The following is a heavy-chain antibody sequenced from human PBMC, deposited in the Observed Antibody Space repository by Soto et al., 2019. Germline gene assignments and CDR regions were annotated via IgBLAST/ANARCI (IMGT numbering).Heavy chain of an antibody. J-gene: IGHJ4*02. CDR3: TTTGTIDY. Sequence: VQLVESGGGLVKPGGSLRLSCAASGFTFSDYYMSWIRQAPGKGLEWVGRIKSKADGGTTYYAEPVKGRFTISRDDSKNVVCLQMNSLKTEDTAVYYCTTTGTIDYWGQGTLVTVSS. CDR1: GFTFSDYY. CDR2: IKSKADGGTT. D-gene: IGHD1-1*01. V-gene: IGHV3-15*01.